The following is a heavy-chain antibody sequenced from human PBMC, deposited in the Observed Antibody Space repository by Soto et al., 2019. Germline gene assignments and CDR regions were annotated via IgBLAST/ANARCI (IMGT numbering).Heavy chain of an antibody. CDR2: ISAHNGDT. V-gene: IGHV1-18*01. CDR3: ARMVRGSNIDYYYYMDV. Sequence: QVHLVQSGGEVKKPGASVKVSCKASGYTFTSHGISWVRQAPGHGLEWMGWISAHNGDTNYAQKLQGRVTVTTDTPTNTAYIELRGLRSEDTAVYYCARMVRGSNIDYYYYMDVWGKGTTVTVSS. J-gene: IGHJ6*03. D-gene: IGHD3-10*01. CDR1: GYTFTSHG.